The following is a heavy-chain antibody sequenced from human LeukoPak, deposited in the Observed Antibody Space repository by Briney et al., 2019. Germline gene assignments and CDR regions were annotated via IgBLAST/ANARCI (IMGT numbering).Heavy chain of an antibody. CDR3: ARIIRYCSSTSCYYMDV. Sequence: SGPALVKPTQTLTLTCTFSGFSLSTSGMCVSWIRQPPGKALEWLARIDWDDDKYYSTSLRTRLTISKDTSKSQVVLTMTNMDPVDTATYYCARIIRYCSSTSCYYMDVWGKGTTVTVSS. CDR2: IDWDDDK. J-gene: IGHJ6*03. V-gene: IGHV2-70*11. D-gene: IGHD2-2*01. CDR1: GFSLSTSGMC.